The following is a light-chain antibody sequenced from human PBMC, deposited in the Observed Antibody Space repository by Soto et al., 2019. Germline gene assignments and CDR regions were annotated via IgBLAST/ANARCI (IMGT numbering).Light chain of an antibody. CDR2: GAS. J-gene: IGKJ1*01. CDR3: QQYGSSGT. V-gene: IGKV3-20*01. Sequence: EMGLTQSPGTLSLAPGERATLSFRASQSVSNNYLAWYQQKPGQAPRLLIYGASNRATGIPDRFSGSGSGTDFTLTISRLEPEDFAVYYCQQYGSSGTFGQGTKVDI. CDR1: QSVSNNY.